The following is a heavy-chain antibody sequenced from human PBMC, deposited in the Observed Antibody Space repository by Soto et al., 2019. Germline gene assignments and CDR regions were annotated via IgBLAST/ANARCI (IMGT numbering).Heavy chain of an antibody. CDR3: AKDRKGYYGSGSYALFDY. Sequence: EVQLLESGGGLVQPGGSLRLSCAASGFTFSSYAMSWVRQAPGKGLEWVSSISGSGGSTYYADSVKGRFTISRDNSKNTLDLQMNSLRAEDTAVYYCAKDRKGYYGSGSYALFDYWGQGTLVTVSS. CDR1: GFTFSSYA. V-gene: IGHV3-23*01. CDR2: ISGSGGST. J-gene: IGHJ4*02. D-gene: IGHD3-10*01.